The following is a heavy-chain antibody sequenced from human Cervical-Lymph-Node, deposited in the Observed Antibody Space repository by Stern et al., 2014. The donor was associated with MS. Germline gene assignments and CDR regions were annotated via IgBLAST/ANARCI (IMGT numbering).Heavy chain of an antibody. D-gene: IGHD3-3*02. CDR3: ARDPFLEWLDD. CDR2: IYHSGST. Sequence: QVQLQESGPGLVKPSGTLSLTCAVSGASISSGNWWTWVRQPPGKGLEWIGEIYHSGSTNYNPSFKSRVSMALDKSKDQLSLQLRPVPAADTALYYCARDPFLEWLDDWGQGTPVTVSS. V-gene: IGHV4-4*02. J-gene: IGHJ6*02. CDR1: GASISSGNW.